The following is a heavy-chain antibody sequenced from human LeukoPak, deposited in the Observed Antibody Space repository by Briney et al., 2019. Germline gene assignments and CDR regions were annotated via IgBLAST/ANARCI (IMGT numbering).Heavy chain of an antibody. D-gene: IGHD3-10*01. CDR2: IYYSGST. CDR3: ANKVRGG. J-gene: IGHJ1*01. Sequence: SETLSLTCTVSGGSISSYYWSWIRQPPGKGLEWIGYIYYSGSTNYNPSLKSRVTISVDTSKNQFSLKLSSVTASDTAVYYCANKVRGGWGQGTLVTASS. V-gene: IGHV4-59*01. CDR1: GGSISSYY.